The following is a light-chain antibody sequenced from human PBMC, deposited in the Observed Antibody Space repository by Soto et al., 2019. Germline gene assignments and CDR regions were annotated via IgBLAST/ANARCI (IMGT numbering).Light chain of an antibody. CDR2: DAS. V-gene: IGKV3-15*01. J-gene: IGKJ1*01. Sequence: EIVLTQAPATPSVSPVERATLSCRASQSVSGKLAWYKQKPGQAPRLLIYDASTRATGIPARFSGSGSGKEGTLTIRSLQSEDWAVDYGKQSNNWPWTVGQGHKVDIK. CDR1: QSVSGK. CDR3: KQSNNWPWT.